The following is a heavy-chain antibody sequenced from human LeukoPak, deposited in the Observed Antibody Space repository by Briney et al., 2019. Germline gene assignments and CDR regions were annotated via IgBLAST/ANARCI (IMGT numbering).Heavy chain of an antibody. Sequence: SETLSLTCTVSGGSISSSSFYWGWTRQPPGKGLEWIGSIYYSGSTYYNPSLKSRITISVDTSKNQFSLKLSSVTAADTAVYYCARVSLSQGSGSFDYWGQGTLVTVSS. J-gene: IGHJ4*02. D-gene: IGHD3-10*01. CDR2: IYYSGST. V-gene: IGHV4-39*07. CDR3: ARVSLSQGSGSFDY. CDR1: GGSISSSSFY.